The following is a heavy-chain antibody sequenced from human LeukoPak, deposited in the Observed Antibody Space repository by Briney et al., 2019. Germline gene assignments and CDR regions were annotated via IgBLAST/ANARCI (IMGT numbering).Heavy chain of an antibody. CDR1: GFTFSSYG. V-gene: IGHV3-30*18. Sequence: GGSLSLSCAASGFTFSSYGMHWVRQAPGKGLEWVAAISYDGSDKYYVDSVKGRFTISRDNSKDTLYLQMNSLRAEDTALYYCAKDLGYNDYWGQGTLVTVSS. J-gene: IGHJ4*02. CDR2: ISYDGSDK. CDR3: AKDLGYNDY. D-gene: IGHD5-18*01.